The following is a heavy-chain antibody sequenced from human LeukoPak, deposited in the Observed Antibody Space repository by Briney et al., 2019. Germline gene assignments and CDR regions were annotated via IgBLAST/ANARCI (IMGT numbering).Heavy chain of an antibody. V-gene: IGHV4-39*07. Sequence: PSETLSLTCTVSGGSISSSSYYWGWIRQPPGKGLEWIGSIYHSGSTYYNPSLKSRVTISVDTSKNQFSLKLSSVTAADTAVYYCATTTMGDYYDSSGLDAFDIWGQGTMVTVSS. CDR3: ATTTMGDYYDSSGLDAFDI. CDR2: IYHSGST. J-gene: IGHJ3*02. CDR1: GGSISSSSYY. D-gene: IGHD3-22*01.